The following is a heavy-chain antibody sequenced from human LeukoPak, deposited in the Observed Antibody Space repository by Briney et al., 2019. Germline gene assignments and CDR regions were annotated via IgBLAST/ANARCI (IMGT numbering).Heavy chain of an antibody. J-gene: IGHJ4*02. D-gene: IGHD2-8*01. Sequence: GASVKVSCKASGYTFTGYYMHWVRQAPGQGLEWMGWINPNSGSTNYAQKFQGRVTMTRDTSISTAYMELSRLRSDDTAVYYCVRQYCTNGVCPFDYWGQGTLVTVSS. CDR2: INPNSGST. CDR3: VRQYCTNGVCPFDY. CDR1: GYTFTGYY. V-gene: IGHV1-2*02.